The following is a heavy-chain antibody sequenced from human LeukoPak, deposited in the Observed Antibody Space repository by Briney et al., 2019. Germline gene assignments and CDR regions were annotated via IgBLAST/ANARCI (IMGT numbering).Heavy chain of an antibody. Sequence: GGSLRLSCAASGFTFSSYGMHWVRQAPGKGLEWVAVIWYDGSNKYYADSVKGRFTISRDNSKNTLYLQMNSLRAEDTAVYYCARNDCQGYYYYGMDVWGQGTTVTVSS. D-gene: IGHD1-1*01. V-gene: IGHV3-33*01. CDR3: ARNDCQGYYYYGMDV. CDR1: GFTFSSYG. J-gene: IGHJ6*02. CDR2: IWYDGSNK.